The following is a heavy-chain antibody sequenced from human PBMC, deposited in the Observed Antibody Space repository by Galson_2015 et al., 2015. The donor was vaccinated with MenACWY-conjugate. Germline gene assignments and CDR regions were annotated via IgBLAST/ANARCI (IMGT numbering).Heavy chain of an antibody. Sequence: TCTVSGGFSSAYYWSWIRQPPGKELEWIGYIYNNENTNYNPSLKSRVTISLNTPKNQFSLNLTSVTAADTAVYYCARGGAVVTSSKYFQKWGQGTHVTVSS. CDR2: IYNNENT. J-gene: IGHJ1*01. V-gene: IGHV4-59*01. D-gene: IGHD2-21*02. CDR1: GGFSSAYY. CDR3: ARGGAVVTSSKYFQK.